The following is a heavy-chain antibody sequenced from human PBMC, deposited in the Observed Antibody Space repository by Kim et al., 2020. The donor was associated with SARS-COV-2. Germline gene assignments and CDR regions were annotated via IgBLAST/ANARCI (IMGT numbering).Heavy chain of an antibody. D-gene: IGHD3-10*01. CDR1: GGSFSGYY. CDR3: ARLSFGLFDY. J-gene: IGHJ4*02. Sequence: SETLSLTCAVYGGSFSGYYWSWIRQPPGKGLEWIGEINHSGSTNYNPSLKSRVTISVDTSKNQFSLKLSSVTAADTAVYYCARLSFGLFDYWGQGTLVTVSS. CDR2: INHSGST. V-gene: IGHV4-34*01.